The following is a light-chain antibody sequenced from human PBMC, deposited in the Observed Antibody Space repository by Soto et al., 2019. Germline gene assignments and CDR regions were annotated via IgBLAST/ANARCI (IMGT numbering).Light chain of an antibody. CDR1: QSLAYSDGSTY. Sequence: DVVMTQSPLSLSVTLGQPASIPCRSSQSLAYSDGSTYLNWFQQRPGQSPRRRIYKVSNRASGVPDRFSGSRSGTDFTLKISGVEAEDFGVYYCIQGTPWPRTFGQGTKVQI. J-gene: IGKJ1*01. CDR3: IQGTPWPRT. V-gene: IGKV2-30*01. CDR2: KVS.